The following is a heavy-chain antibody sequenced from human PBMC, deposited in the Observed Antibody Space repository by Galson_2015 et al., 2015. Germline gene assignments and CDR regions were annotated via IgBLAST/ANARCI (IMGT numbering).Heavy chain of an antibody. CDR2: IYYSGST. J-gene: IGHJ4*02. V-gene: IGHV4-59*01. D-gene: IGHD5-24*01. CDR3: ASLYRDGYNPFDY. CDR1: GGSISSYY. Sequence: SETLSLTCTVSGGSISSYYWSWIRQPPGKGLEWIGYIYYSGSTNYNPSLKSRVTISVDTSKNQFSLKLSSVTAADTAVYYCASLYRDGYNPFDYWGQGTLVTVSS.